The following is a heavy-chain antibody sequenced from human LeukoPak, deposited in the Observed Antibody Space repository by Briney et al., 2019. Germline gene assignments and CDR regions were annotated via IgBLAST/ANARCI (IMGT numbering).Heavy chain of an antibody. CDR3: ATTPYSSADPYADY. CDR2: ISDDGRRK. Sequence: GGSLRLSCAASGFSFISYGMHWVRQAPGKGLEWVGVISDDGRRKDYADSVKGRFTISRDNSKDTLYLQMNSLRAEDTAVYYCATTPYSSADPYADYWGQGTLVTVSS. V-gene: IGHV3-30*03. D-gene: IGHD6-25*01. CDR1: GFSFISYG. J-gene: IGHJ4*02.